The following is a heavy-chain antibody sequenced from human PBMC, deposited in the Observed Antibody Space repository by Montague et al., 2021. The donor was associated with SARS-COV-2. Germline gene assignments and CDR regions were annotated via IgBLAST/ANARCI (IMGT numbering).Heavy chain of an antibody. J-gene: IGHJ4*02. CDR2: IYWDDDK. Sequence: SLKRTGVGVGWIRQPPGKTLEWLALIYWDDDKRYSPSLKSRLTITKDTSKNQVVLTLTNMDPVDTATYYCAHRRAVGAPLDWGRGTLVTVSS. CDR3: AHRRAVGAPLD. CDR1: SLKRTGVG. D-gene: IGHD1-26*01. V-gene: IGHV2-5*02.